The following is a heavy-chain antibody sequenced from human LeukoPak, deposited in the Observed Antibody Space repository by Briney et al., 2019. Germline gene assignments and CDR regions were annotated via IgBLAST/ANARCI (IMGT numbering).Heavy chain of an antibody. CDR3: AREYYYDSSSGSFDI. CDR2: INPNSGGT. D-gene: IGHD3-22*01. V-gene: IGHV1-2*02. CDR1: GYTFTGYY. Sequence: VSVKVSCKASGYTFTGYYMHWVRQAPGQGLEWMGWINPNSGGTNYAQKFQGRVTMTRDTSISTAYMELSRLRSDDTAVYYCAREYYYDSSSGSFDIWGQGTMVTVSS. J-gene: IGHJ3*02.